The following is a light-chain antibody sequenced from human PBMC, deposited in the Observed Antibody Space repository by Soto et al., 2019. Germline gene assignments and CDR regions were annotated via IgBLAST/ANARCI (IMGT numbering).Light chain of an antibody. J-gene: IGLJ2*01. CDR3: SSYGGSNNVL. CDR2: EVS. V-gene: IGLV2-8*01. CDR1: SSDVGGFNH. Sequence: QSALTQPPSASGSPGQSVTMSCTGTSSDVGGFNHVSWYQHHPGKAPKLMISEVSKRPSGVPDRFSGSKSGNTASLTVSGLQAEDEADYYCSSYGGSNNVLFGGGTKLTVL.